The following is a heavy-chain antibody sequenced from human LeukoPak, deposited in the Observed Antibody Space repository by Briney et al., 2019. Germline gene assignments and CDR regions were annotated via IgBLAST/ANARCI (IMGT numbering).Heavy chain of an antibody. CDR3: ARGSGLDTYYYYYGMDV. CDR1: GGTFSSYA. V-gene: IGHV1-69*13. CDR2: IIPIFGTA. D-gene: IGHD2-15*01. J-gene: IGHJ6*02. Sequence: ASVKASCKASGGTFSSYAISWVRQAPGQGLEWMGGIIPIFGTANYAQKFQGRVTITADESTSTAYMELSSLRSEDTAVYYCARGSGLDTYYYYYGMDVWGQGTTVTVSS.